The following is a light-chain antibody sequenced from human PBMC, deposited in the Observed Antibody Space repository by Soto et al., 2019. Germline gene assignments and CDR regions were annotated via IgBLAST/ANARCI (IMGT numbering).Light chain of an antibody. J-gene: IGLJ2*01. Sequence: QSALTQPASVSGSPGQSITISCTGTSSDVGSYNLVSWYQQHPGKAPKLMIYEGSKRPSGVSNRFSGSKSGNTASLTISGLQAEVEADYYCSSYAGSSTYVVFGGGTKLTVL. V-gene: IGLV2-23*01. CDR1: SSDVGSYNL. CDR2: EGS. CDR3: SSYAGSSTYVV.